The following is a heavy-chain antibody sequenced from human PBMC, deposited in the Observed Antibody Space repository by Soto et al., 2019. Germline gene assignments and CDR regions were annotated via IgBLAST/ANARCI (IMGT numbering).Heavy chain of an antibody. Sequence: PGGSLRLSCAASGFTFSDYYMSWIRQAPGKGLEWISYISSSGSTIYYADSVKGRFTISRDNAKNSLYLQMSSLRAEDTAIYFCARDRRPDYYDSSGTFDYWGQGTLVTVSS. D-gene: IGHD3-22*01. J-gene: IGHJ4*02. CDR2: ISSSGSTI. CDR1: GFTFSDYY. CDR3: ARDRRPDYYDSSGTFDY. V-gene: IGHV3-11*01.